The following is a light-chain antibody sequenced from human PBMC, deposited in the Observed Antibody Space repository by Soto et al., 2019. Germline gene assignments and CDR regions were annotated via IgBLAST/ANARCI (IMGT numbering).Light chain of an antibody. V-gene: IGLV2-14*02. CDR2: EDD. J-gene: IGLJ3*02. CDR3: AAWDDSLSGWV. CDR1: SSDVGNYNL. Sequence: QSALTQPASVSGSPGQSITISCTGVSSDVGNYNLVSWYQQHPAKAPKLIIYEDDKRPSGVSNRFSGSKSGDTASLAISGLPSEDEADYYCAAWDDSLSGWVFGGGTKVTVL.